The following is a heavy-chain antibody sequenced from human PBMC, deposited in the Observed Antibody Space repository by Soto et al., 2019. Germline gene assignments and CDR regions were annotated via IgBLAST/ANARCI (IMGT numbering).Heavy chain of an antibody. D-gene: IGHD2-15*01. Sequence: EVQLVESGGGLVKPGGSLRLSCAASGFTFSSYSMNWVRQAPGKGLEWVSSISSSSSYIYYADSVKGRFTISRDNAKNSLYLQMNSLRAEDTAVYYCARERGYCSGGSCHDAFEIWGQGTMVTVSS. CDR2: ISSSSSYI. J-gene: IGHJ3*02. V-gene: IGHV3-21*01. CDR1: GFTFSSYS. CDR3: ARERGYCSGGSCHDAFEI.